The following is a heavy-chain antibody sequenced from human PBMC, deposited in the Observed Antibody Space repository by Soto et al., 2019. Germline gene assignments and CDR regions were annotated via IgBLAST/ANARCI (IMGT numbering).Heavy chain of an antibody. CDR1: GFSLSNARMG. CDR2: IFSNDEK. CDR3: ARIPSDSSGWYYFWYYFDY. J-gene: IGHJ4*02. V-gene: IGHV2-26*01. D-gene: IGHD6-19*01. Sequence: SGPTLVNPTETLTLTCTVSGFSLSNARMGVSWIRQPPGKALEWLAHIFSNDEKSYSTSLKSRLTISKDTSKSQVVLTMTNMDPVDTATYYCARIPSDSSGWYYFWYYFDYWGQGTLVTVSS.